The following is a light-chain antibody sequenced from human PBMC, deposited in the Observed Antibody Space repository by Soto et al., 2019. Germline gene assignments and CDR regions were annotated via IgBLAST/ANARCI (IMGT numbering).Light chain of an antibody. CDR1: SSDVGGYNY. V-gene: IGLV2-14*03. CDR2: DVS. J-gene: IGLJ1*01. Sequence: QSALTQPASVSGSPGQSITISCTGTSSDVGGYNYVSWYQHHPGKAPKLMIYDVSNRPSGVSNRFSGSKSGNTASLSISGLQPEDEADYYCSSYRTCSTRQIVCGTGTKLTVL. CDR3: SSYRTCSTRQIV.